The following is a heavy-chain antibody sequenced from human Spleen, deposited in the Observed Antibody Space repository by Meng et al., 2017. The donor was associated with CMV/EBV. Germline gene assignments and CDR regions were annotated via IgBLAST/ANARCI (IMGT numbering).Heavy chain of an antibody. D-gene: IGHD6-6*01. CDR3: ARDRGGQLVQGWFDP. V-gene: IGHV4-34*01. Sequence: SETLSLTCAVYGGSFRGFYWTWIRQSPGKGLEWIGEVNHSENISYSPSLKSRVSISIDTSKNHFSLKLTSVTAADTAVYYCARDRGGQLVQGWFDPWGQGTLVTVSS. CDR2: VNHSENI. J-gene: IGHJ5*02. CDR1: GGSFRGFY.